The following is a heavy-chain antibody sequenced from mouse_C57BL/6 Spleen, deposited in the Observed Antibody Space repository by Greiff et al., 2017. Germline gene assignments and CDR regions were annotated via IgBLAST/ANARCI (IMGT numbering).Heavy chain of an antibody. Sequence: DVKLQESGPELVKPGASVKIPCKASGYTFTDYNMDWVKQSHGKSLEWIGDINPNNGGTIYNQKFKGKATLTVDKSSSTAYMELRSLTSEDTAVYYCARGIYYGNYVRYFDYWGQGTTLTVSS. D-gene: IGHD2-1*01. V-gene: IGHV1-18*01. CDR1: GYTFTDYN. CDR3: ARGIYYGNYVRYFDY. CDR2: INPNNGGT. J-gene: IGHJ2*01.